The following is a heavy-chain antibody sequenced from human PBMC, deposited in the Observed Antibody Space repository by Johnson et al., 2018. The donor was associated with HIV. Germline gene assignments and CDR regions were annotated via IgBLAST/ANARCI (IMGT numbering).Heavy chain of an antibody. CDR2: MNGDGKST. CDR3: ARDGAYSSSWYSAFDI. CDR1: GFTFINYW. Sequence: VQLVESGGGLVQPGGSLRLSCAASGFTFINYWMHWVRQAPGKGLVWVSRMNGDGKSTTYADSVTGRFTISRENAKNSLYLQMNSLRAEDTAVYYCARDGAYSSSWYSAFDIWGQGTMVTVSS. V-gene: IGHV3-74*01. J-gene: IGHJ3*02. D-gene: IGHD6-13*01.